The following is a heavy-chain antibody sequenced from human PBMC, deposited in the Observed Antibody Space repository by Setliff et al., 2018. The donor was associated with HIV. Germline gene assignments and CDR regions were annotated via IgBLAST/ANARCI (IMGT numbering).Heavy chain of an antibody. CDR3: ARGSFGGSYSSF. V-gene: IGHV1-8*01. Sequence: ASVKVSCKASGYTFTNYDINWVRQVPGQGLEWMGRMNPDSGLTDYAPKLQGRVIMTRNTSITTAYMQGTRLRSDDTAVYYCARGSFGGSYSSFWGQGTLVTVSS. J-gene: IGHJ4*02. CDR1: GYTFTNYD. D-gene: IGHD1-26*01. CDR2: MNPDSGLT.